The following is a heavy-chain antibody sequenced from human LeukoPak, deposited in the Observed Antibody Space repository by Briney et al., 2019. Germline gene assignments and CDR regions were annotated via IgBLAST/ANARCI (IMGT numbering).Heavy chain of an antibody. V-gene: IGHV3-21*01. CDR2: IHSSINQI. Sequence: GGSLRLSCAASGFTFSSYSMNWVRQYPGKGLQFIASIHSSINQIYYGDSVTGPFTITRDNAKSSLYLQMNSLRAEDTAVYYCARDRIVATTMFDPWGQGTLVTVSS. CDR3: ARDRIVATTMFDP. CDR1: GFTFSSYS. D-gene: IGHD5-12*01. J-gene: IGHJ5*02.